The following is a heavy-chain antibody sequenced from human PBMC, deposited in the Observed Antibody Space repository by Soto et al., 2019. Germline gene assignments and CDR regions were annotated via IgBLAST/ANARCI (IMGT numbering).Heavy chain of an antibody. Sequence: GGSLRLSCAASGFTFSSYSMNWVRQAPGKGLEWVSSISSSGGYKYYADSVKGRFTISRDNSKNTLYLQMNSLRAEDTAVYYCAKDLSFYYDSSYFDSWGQETLVTLSA. CDR2: ISSSGGYK. J-gene: IGHJ4*02. CDR1: GFTFSSYS. CDR3: AKDLSFYYDSSYFDS. V-gene: IGHV3-21*04. D-gene: IGHD3-22*01.